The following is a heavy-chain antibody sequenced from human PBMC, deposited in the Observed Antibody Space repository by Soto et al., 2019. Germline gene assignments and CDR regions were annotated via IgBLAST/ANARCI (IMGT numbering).Heavy chain of an antibody. V-gene: IGHV3-30-3*01. CDR1: GFTFSSYA. CDR3: ARVGYSSSSEEWDY. J-gene: IGHJ4*02. CDR2: ISYDGSNK. Sequence: GGSLRLSCAASGFTFSSYAMHWVRQAPGKGLEWVAVISYDGSNKYYADSVKGRFTISRDNSKNTLYLQMNSLRAEDTAVYYCARVGYSSSSEEWDYWGQGTLVTVSS. D-gene: IGHD6-6*01.